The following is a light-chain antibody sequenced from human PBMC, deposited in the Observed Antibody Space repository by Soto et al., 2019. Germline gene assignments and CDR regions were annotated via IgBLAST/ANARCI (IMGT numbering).Light chain of an antibody. CDR2: YDR. CDR1: DIGSKS. V-gene: IGLV3-21*04. CDR3: QVWDSGSDHVV. Sequence: SYELTQSPSVSVAPGKTARITCGESDIGSKSVHWYQQKPGQAPVLVIYYDRHRPSGIPERFSGSNSGNTATLTISRVEAGDGADYYCQVWDSGSDHVVFGGGTKVTVL. J-gene: IGLJ2*01.